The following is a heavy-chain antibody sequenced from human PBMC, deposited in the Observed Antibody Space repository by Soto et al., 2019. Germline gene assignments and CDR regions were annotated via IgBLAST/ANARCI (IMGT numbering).Heavy chain of an antibody. V-gene: IGHV3-33*01. Sequence: PGGSLRLSCAASGFTFNNYGMHWVRQAPGKGLEWVAVIWNDGNGYYYANSVEGRFTISRDNSKNTLYLQMSSLRVEDTAVYYCARRQISPPTRGAASARGGMDVWGQGTTVTVSS. CDR3: ARRQISPPTRGAASARGGMDV. CDR2: IWNDGNGY. D-gene: IGHD6-13*01. J-gene: IGHJ6*02. CDR1: GFTFNNYG.